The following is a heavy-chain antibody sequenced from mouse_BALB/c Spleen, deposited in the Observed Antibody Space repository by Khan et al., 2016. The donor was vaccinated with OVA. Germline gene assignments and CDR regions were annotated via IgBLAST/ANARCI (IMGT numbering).Heavy chain of an antibody. CDR1: GFTFSTYA. CDR3: ARHNYGPFAY. V-gene: IGHV5-9-3*01. J-gene: IGHJ3*01. D-gene: IGHD1-1*01. Sequence: EVELVESGGDLVRPGGSLKLSCSASGFTFSTYAMSWVRQTPEKRLEWVATISSSGDYIYYPDSVKGRFTISRDTAKNTLYLQMSSLGAEATAMYYCARHNYGPFAYWGQGTLVTVSA. CDR2: ISSSGDYI.